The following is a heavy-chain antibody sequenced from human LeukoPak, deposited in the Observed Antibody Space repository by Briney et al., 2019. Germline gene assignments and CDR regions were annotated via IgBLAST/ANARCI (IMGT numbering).Heavy chain of an antibody. V-gene: IGHV3-30*02. CDR2: IRYDGSIK. CDR3: AKVTGGVATGPFDY. J-gene: IGHJ4*02. Sequence: GGSLRLSCAASGFTFSSYGMHWVRQAPGKGLEWVAFIRYDGSIKYYADSVKGRFTISRDNSKNTLYLQMNSLRTEDTAIYYCAKVTGGVATGPFDYWGLGTLVTVSS. D-gene: IGHD3-3*01. CDR1: GFTFSSYG.